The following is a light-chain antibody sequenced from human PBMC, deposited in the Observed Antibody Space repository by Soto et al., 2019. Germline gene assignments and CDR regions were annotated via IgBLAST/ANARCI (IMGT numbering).Light chain of an antibody. V-gene: IGKV3-11*01. Sequence: EIVLTQSPATLSLSPGERATLSCRASQNISVSLAWYRPNPGQAPRLLIYAASNRATGIPARLSGSGSGTDFTLTISSLEPEDFAVYYCQQRSNWPTFGQGTRLEIK. J-gene: IGKJ5*01. CDR1: QNISVS. CDR2: AAS. CDR3: QQRSNWPT.